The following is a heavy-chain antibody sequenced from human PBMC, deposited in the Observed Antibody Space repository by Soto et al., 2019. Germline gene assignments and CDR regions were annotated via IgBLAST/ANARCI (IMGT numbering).Heavy chain of an antibody. CDR3: ARAYYYDSSGPPDWFDP. CDR1: GFIFSNYG. V-gene: IGHV3-33*01. D-gene: IGHD3-22*01. Sequence: GGSLRLSCAASGFIFSNYGMHWVRQAPGKGLEWVALIWFDGTNKYYSDSVKGRFTISRDNAKNSLYLQMNSLRAEDTAVYYCARAYYYDSSGPPDWFDPWGQGTPVTVSS. J-gene: IGHJ5*02. CDR2: IWFDGTNK.